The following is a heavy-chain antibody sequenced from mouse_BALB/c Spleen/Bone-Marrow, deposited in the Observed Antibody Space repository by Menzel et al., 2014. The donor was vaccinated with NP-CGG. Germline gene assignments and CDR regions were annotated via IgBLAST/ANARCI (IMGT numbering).Heavy chain of an antibody. CDR3: ARLICGSSYIVDF. CDR1: GYTFTGYW. J-gene: IGHJ4*01. D-gene: IGHD1-1*01. V-gene: IGHV1S81*02. Sequence: QVQLQQSGAELVKPGASVKLSCKASGYTFTGYWMHWVKQRPGQGLEWIGEINPSNGCTNYNEKFKSMATLTVDKSSSTSCMQLINLTSEDSAVFDCARLICGSSYIVDFWGQGTSVTVSS. CDR2: INPSNGCT.